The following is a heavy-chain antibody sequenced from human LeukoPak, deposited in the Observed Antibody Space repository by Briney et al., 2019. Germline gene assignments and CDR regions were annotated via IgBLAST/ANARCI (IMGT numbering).Heavy chain of an antibody. CDR2: INHSGST. CDR1: GGSFSGYY. V-gene: IGHV4-34*01. Sequence: PSETLSLTCAVYGGSFSGYYWSWIRQPPGKGLEWIGEINHSGSTNYNPSLKSRVTISVDTSKNQFSLKLSSVTAADTAVYYCARATYYDYAWGSYRPYYFDYWGQGTLVTVSS. J-gene: IGHJ4*02. D-gene: IGHD3-16*02. CDR3: ARATYYDYAWGSYRPYYFDY.